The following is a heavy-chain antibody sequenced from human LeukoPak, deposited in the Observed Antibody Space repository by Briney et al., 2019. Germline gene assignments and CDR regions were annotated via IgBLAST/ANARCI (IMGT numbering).Heavy chain of an antibody. J-gene: IGHJ6*02. V-gene: IGHV3-33*01. CDR3: AREGGRITLVWGVKASYYYDMDV. D-gene: IGHD3-10*01. CDR2: GWYDGSNE. CDR1: GFTFSSYG. Sequence: PGRSLRLSCAASGFTFSSYGMHWVRQAPGKGLERVAVGWYDGSNEYYADSVKGRFTISRDNSKNTLYLQMNSLRAEDTAVYYCAREGGRITLVWGVKASYYYDMDVWGQGTTVTVSS.